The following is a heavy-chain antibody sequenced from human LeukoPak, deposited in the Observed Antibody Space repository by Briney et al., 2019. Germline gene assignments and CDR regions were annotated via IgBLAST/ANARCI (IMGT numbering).Heavy chain of an antibody. V-gene: IGHV4-59*01. CDR1: GGSISSYY. CDR2: IYCSGST. D-gene: IGHD3-22*01. J-gene: IGHJ4*02. Sequence: RPSETLSLTCTVSGGSISSYYWSWIRQPPVKGLEWIGYIYCSGSTNYNPSLKSRVTISVDTSKNQFSLKLSSVTAADTAVYYCARDSSGYAQLDYWGQGTLVTVSS. CDR3: ARDSSGYAQLDY.